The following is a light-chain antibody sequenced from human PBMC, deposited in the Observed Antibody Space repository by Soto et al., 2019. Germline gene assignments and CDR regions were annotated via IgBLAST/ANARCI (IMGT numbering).Light chain of an antibody. CDR2: DAS. CDR3: QQYDSSPSWT. Sequence: EIVLTQSPATLSLSPGERATLSCRASQSVSSYLAWYQQKPGQAPRLLIYDASNRATGIPARFSGSGSGTDFTLTISSLEPEDFAVYYCQQYDSSPSWTFGKGTKVDIK. J-gene: IGKJ1*01. CDR1: QSVSSY. V-gene: IGKV3-11*01.